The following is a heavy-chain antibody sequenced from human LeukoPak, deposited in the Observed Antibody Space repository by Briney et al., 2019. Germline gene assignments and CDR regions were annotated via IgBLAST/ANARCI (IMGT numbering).Heavy chain of an antibody. Sequence: GGSLRLSCAASGFTFSDYWMHWVRQAPGKGLEWVANIKRDGSEKYYVDSVKGRFTISRDNAKNSLYLQMDSLRAEDTAVYYCARGPLHYCSITCCYSDYWGQGTLVTVSS. J-gene: IGHJ4*02. CDR1: GFTFSDYW. CDR2: IKRDGSEK. D-gene: IGHD2-2*01. CDR3: ARGPLHYCSITCCYSDY. V-gene: IGHV3-7*01.